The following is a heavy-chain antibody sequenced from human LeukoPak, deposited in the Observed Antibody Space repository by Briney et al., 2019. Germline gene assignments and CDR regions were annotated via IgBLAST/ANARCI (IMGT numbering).Heavy chain of an antibody. CDR1: GFTFSSYW. CDR3: ARGWSYYYDSGNYAHAFDI. D-gene: IGHD3-10*01. J-gene: IGHJ3*02. Sequence: GGSLRLSCAVSGFTFSSYWMNWVRQAPGKGLEWVANIKQDGSEKYYVDSVKGRFTISRDNAKNSLYLQMNSLRAEDTAVYYCARGWSYYYDSGNYAHAFDIWGQGTMVTVSS. CDR2: IKQDGSEK. V-gene: IGHV3-7*03.